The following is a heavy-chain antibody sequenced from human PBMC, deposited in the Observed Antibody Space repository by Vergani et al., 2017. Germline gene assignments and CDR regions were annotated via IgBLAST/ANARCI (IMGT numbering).Heavy chain of an antibody. Sequence: QMQLVESGGGLVKPGGSLRLSCAASGFTFSDYYMSWIRQAPGKGLEWVSYISNSGQTIYYADSVKGRFTISRDNSKNSLYLQMNSLRAEDTAVYYCAKDSTTTVTTKSYYYYGMDVWGQGTTVTVSS. V-gene: IGHV3-11*04. CDR3: AKDSTTTVTTKSYYYYGMDV. J-gene: IGHJ6*02. D-gene: IGHD4-11*01. CDR1: GFTFSDYY. CDR2: ISNSGQTI.